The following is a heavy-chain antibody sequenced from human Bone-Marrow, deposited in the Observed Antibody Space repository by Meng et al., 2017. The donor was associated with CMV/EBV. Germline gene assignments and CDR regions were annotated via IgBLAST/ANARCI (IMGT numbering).Heavy chain of an antibody. Sequence: GGSLRLSCAASGFTFSSYAMHWVRQAPGKGLEWVAVISYDGSNKYYADFVKGRFTISRDNSKNTLYLQMNSLRAEDTAVYYCVSFSGSYLFDYWGQGTLVTVSS. V-gene: IGHV3-30-3*01. CDR1: GFTFSSYA. D-gene: IGHD1-26*01. CDR3: VSFSGSYLFDY. J-gene: IGHJ4*02. CDR2: ISYDGSNK.